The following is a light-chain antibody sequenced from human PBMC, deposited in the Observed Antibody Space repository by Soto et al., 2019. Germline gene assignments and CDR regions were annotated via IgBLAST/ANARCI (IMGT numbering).Light chain of an antibody. CDR1: SSDVGGYNY. V-gene: IGLV2-14*01. J-gene: IGLJ1*01. CDR3: SSYTSSSTHNYV. CDR2: EVS. Sequence: QSVLTQPASVSGSPGQSITISCTGTSSDVGGYNYVSWYQQHPGKAPKLMIYEVSNRPSGVSNRFSGSKSGNTASLTISGLQAEDEADYYCSSYTSSSTHNYVFGTGTKVTLL.